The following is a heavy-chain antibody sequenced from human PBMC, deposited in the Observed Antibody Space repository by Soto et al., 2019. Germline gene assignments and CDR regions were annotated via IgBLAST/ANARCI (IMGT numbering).Heavy chain of an antibody. CDR2: IYHSGTT. Sequence: QVHLQESGPGLVKPSQTLSLTCTVSGGSISSADNTWAWIRQHPGKALECIAYIYHSGTTNYTPSLRSRVTISEDTSKNQISLRLTSLTAADTAVYYCARGSTVTAYFDYWGQGTLVTVSS. CDR1: GGSISSADNT. J-gene: IGHJ4*02. CDR3: ARGSTVTAYFDY. D-gene: IGHD2-21*02. V-gene: IGHV4-31*03.